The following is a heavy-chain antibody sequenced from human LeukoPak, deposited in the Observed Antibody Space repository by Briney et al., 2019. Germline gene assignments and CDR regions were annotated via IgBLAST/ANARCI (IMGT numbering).Heavy chain of an antibody. CDR2: INPNSGGT. D-gene: IGHD1-26*01. V-gene: IGHV1-2*02. Sequence: ASVKVSCKASGYTFTGYYMHWVRQAPGQGLEWMGWINPNSGGTNYAQKFQGRVTMTRDTSISPAYMELSRLRSDDTAVYYCSSLKASIVGATTGFGAFDIWGQGTMVTVSS. CDR1: GYTFTGYY. J-gene: IGHJ3*02. CDR3: SSLKASIVGATTGFGAFDI.